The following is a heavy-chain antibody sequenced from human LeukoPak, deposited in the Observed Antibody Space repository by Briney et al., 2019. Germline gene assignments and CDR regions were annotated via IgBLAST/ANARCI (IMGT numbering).Heavy chain of an antibody. CDR3: ARGRNTGRQFYFDY. V-gene: IGHV3-23*01. J-gene: IGHJ4*02. D-gene: IGHD5-18*01. CDR1: GFTFSSSG. Sequence: GGSPRLSCAASGFTFSSSGTGWVRQAPGKGLECVSPITGSGGSTSYTDSVKGRFTISRDNSKNTLYLQMNSLRAEDTAVYYCARGRNTGRQFYFDYWGQGTLVTVAS. CDR2: ITGSGGST.